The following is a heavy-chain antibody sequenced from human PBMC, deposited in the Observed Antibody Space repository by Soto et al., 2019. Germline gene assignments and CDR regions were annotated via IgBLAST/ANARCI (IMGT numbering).Heavy chain of an antibody. D-gene: IGHD6-25*01. Sequence: GESLKISCKGSGYSFTKYWIGWARQMPGKGLEWMAIIYPDESDTKYSPSFQGQVTISADNPISTAYLQWSSLRVEDTAVYYCARDEVRQKSAFDLWGQGTMVTVSS. V-gene: IGHV5-51*04. CDR1: GYSFTKYW. CDR3: ARDEVRQKSAFDL. CDR2: IYPDESDT. J-gene: IGHJ3*01.